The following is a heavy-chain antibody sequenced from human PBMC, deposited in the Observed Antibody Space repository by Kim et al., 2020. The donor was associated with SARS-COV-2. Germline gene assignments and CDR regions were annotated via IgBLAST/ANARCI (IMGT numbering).Heavy chain of an antibody. CDR1: GFTFGDYA. Sequence: GGSLRLSCAASGFTFGDYAMHWVRQAPGKGLEWVSGISWNSGSIGYADSVKGRFTISRDNAKNSLYLQMNSLRAEDTALYYCAKDYYYGSGSASHLDYWGQGTLVTVSS. CDR3: AKDYYYGSGSASHLDY. J-gene: IGHJ4*02. V-gene: IGHV3-9*01. D-gene: IGHD3-10*01. CDR2: ISWNSGSI.